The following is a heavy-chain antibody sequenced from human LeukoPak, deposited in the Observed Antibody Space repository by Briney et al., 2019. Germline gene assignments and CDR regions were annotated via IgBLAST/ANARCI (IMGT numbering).Heavy chain of an antibody. CDR2: IGKSSGTI. CDR1: GFDFTNND. J-gene: IGHJ4*02. D-gene: IGHD3-10*01. V-gene: IGHV3-48*01. Sequence: GGSLRLSRAASGFDFTNNDMNWVRQAPGKGLEWLSYIGKSSGTIFYADSVKGRFTISRDNAKNSLYLQMNSLRAEDTAVYFCNGGYYFDYWGQGTLVTVSS. CDR3: NGGYYFDY.